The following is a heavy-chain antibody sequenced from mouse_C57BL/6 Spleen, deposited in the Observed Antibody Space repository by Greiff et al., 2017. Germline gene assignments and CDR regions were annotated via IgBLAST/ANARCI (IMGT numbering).Heavy chain of an antibody. V-gene: IGHV1-72*01. J-gene: IGHJ3*01. Sequence: QVQLKQPGAELVKPGASVKLSCKASGYTFTSYWMHWVKQRPGRGLEWIGRIDPNSGGTKYNEKFKSKATLTVDKPSSTAYMQLSSLTSEDSAVYYCAIHYYGRGFAYWGQGTLVTVSA. CDR2: IDPNSGGT. D-gene: IGHD1-1*01. CDR1: GYTFTSYW. CDR3: AIHYYGRGFAY.